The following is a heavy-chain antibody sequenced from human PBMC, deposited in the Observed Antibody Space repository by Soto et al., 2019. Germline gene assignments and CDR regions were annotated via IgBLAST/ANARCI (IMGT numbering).Heavy chain of an antibody. CDR1: GGSFSGYY. J-gene: IGHJ4*01. Sequence: SDTLSLTCAVYGGSFSGYYWSWIRQPPGKGLEWIGEINHSGSTNYNPSLKSRVTISVDTSKNQFSLKLSSVTAADTAVYYCARAPRSGGSCYSRWGHGTLVTVSS. CDR3: ARAPRSGGSCYSR. D-gene: IGHD2-15*01. V-gene: IGHV4-34*01. CDR2: INHSGST.